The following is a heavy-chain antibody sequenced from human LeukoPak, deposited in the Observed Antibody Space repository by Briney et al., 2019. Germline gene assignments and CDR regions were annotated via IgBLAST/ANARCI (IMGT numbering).Heavy chain of an antibody. CDR2: IYYSGST. V-gene: IGHV4-59*08. Sequence: SETLSLTCTVSGGSISSYYWSWIRQPPGKGLEWIGYIYYSGSTNYHPSLKSRVTISVDTSKNQFSLKLSSVTAADTAVYYCARISTIAGYGMDVWGQGTTVTVSS. CDR1: GGSISSYY. J-gene: IGHJ6*02. D-gene: IGHD3-9*01. CDR3: ARISTIAGYGMDV.